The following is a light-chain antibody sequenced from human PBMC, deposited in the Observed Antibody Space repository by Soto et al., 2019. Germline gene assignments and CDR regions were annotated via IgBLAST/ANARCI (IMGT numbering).Light chain of an antibody. CDR3: QQYNNWPPYRT. CDR2: GAS. Sequence: EIVMTQSPATLSVSPGERATLSCRASQSVGSNLAWYQQKPGQAPRRLLYGASTRATGIPARFSGSGSGTEFNLTISGLQSEDFAIYFCQQYNNWPPYRTFGQGTKVEIK. CDR1: QSVGSN. V-gene: IGKV3-15*01. J-gene: IGKJ1*01.